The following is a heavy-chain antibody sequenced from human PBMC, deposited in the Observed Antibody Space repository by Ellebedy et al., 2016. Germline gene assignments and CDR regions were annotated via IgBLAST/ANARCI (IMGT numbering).Heavy chain of an antibody. Sequence: WVRQAPGKGLEWIGEINHAAVTAYNPSLKSRVSMSVDVSNKQVSLTLSSVTAADTAVYYCARLSAQSGTSVTTVGLDSWGQGTLVTVSS. CDR2: INHAAVT. J-gene: IGHJ4*02. CDR3: ARLSAQSGTSVTTVGLDS. V-gene: IGHV4-34*01. D-gene: IGHD4-17*01.